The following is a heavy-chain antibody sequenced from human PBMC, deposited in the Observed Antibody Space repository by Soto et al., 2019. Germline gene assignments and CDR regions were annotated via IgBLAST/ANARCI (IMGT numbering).Heavy chain of an antibody. J-gene: IGHJ3*02. CDR3: AREIPSLDIVVVPAATYDAFDI. V-gene: IGHV1-2*02. D-gene: IGHD2-2*03. CDR2: MNPNSGNT. Sequence: ASVKVSCKASGYSFTGNSMHWVRQAPGQGLEWMGWMNPNSGNTGYAQKFQGRVTISVDTSKNQFSLKLSSVTAADTAVHYCAREIPSLDIVVVPAATYDAFDIWGQGTMVTVSS. CDR1: GYSFTGNS.